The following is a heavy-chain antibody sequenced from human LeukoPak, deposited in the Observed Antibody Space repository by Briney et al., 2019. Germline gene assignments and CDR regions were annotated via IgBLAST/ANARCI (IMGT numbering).Heavy chain of an antibody. CDR1: GYTLTELS. CDR2: FDPEDGET. CDR3: ATRYCSGGSCFYDAFDI. D-gene: IGHD2-15*01. J-gene: IGHJ3*02. Sequence: ASVKVSCKVSGYTLTELSMHWVRQATGKGLEWMGGFDPEDGETIYAQKFQGRVTMTEDTSTDTAYMELSSLRSEDTAVYYCATRYCSGGSCFYDAFDIWGQGTMVTVSS. V-gene: IGHV1-24*01.